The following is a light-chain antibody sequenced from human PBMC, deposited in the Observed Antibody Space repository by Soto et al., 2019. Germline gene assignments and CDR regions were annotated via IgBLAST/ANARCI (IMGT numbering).Light chain of an antibody. CDR3: CSYAGSDTWV. J-gene: IGLJ3*02. Sequence: QSALTQPASVSGSPGQSITISCTGTSSDVGSYKFVSWYQQHLGKAPNLMIYEVSKRPSGVSNRFSGSKSGNTASLTISGLQAGDEADYYCCSYAGSDTWVFGGGTKLTVL. CDR1: SSDVGSYKF. V-gene: IGLV2-23*02. CDR2: EVS.